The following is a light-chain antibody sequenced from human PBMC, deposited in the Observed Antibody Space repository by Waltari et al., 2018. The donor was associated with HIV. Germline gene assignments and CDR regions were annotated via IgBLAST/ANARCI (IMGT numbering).Light chain of an antibody. Sequence: QAVVTQEPSLTVSPGGTVTLTCGSSTGDVTSGHYPYWVQQKPGQAPRTLIYDTSNQPSVPPARCSASLLGGKAALTLSGAQPEDEAEYYCLLSYSGARVFGGGTKLTVL. V-gene: IGLV7-46*01. J-gene: IGLJ3*02. CDR1: TGDVTSGHY. CDR3: LLSYSGARV. CDR2: DTS.